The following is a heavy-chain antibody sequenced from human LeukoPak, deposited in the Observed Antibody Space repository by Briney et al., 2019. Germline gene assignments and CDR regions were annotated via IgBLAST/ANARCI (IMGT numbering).Heavy chain of an antibody. Sequence: TGGSLRLSCAASGFTFSSYAMTWVRQAPGKGLEWVSTISGSGANTYYADSVKGRFTIPRDNSKNTLSLQMNSLRVEDTALYYCAKYSDSTGAHYFDYWGQGTLVTVSS. CDR1: GFTFSSYA. J-gene: IGHJ4*02. V-gene: IGHV3-23*01. CDR2: ISGSGANT. D-gene: IGHD2/OR15-2a*01. CDR3: AKYSDSTGAHYFDY.